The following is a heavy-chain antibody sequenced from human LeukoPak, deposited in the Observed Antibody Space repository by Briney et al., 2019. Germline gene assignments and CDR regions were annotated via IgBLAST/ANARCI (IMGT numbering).Heavy chain of an antibody. CDR2: IYPGDSDT. Sequence: GESLKISCKGSGYSFINYWIGWVRQMPGKGLEWMGIIYPGDSDTRYTPSFQGQVTISADKSISTAYLQWSSLKASDTAMYYCARGAAVAGTCFDYWGQGTLVTVSS. J-gene: IGHJ4*02. D-gene: IGHD6-19*01. CDR3: ARGAAVAGTCFDY. V-gene: IGHV5-51*01. CDR1: GYSFINYW.